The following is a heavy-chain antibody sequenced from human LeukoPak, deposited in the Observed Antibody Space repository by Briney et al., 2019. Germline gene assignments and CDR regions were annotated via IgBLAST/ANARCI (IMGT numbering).Heavy chain of an antibody. CDR3: XXXXXXXXXXXYYYDSSGTFDY. CDR2: IRYDGTDK. J-gene: IGHJ4*02. Sequence: GGSLRLSCAASGFTFSNHGMHWVRQAPGKGLEWMAFIRYDGTDKYYADSVKGRFTISRDNSKNTLYLQMNSLRAEDTAVYNCXXXXXXXXXXXYYYDSSGTFDYWGQGTLVTVSS. CDR1: GFTFSNHG. V-gene: IGHV3-30*02. D-gene: IGHD3-22*01.